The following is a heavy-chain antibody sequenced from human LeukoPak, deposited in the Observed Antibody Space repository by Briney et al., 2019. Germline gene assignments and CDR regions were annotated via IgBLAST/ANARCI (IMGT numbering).Heavy chain of an antibody. D-gene: IGHD6-6*01. J-gene: IGHJ3*02. CDR2: IIPILGTA. CDR1: GGTFSSYA. CDR3: ARDQYSSPYKGAFDI. V-gene: IGHV1-69*05. Sequence: SVKVSCKASGGTFSSYAISWVRQAPGQGLEWMGGIIPILGTANYAQKFQGRVTITTDESTSTAYMELSSLRSEDTAVYYCARDQYSSPYKGAFDIWGQGTMVTVSS.